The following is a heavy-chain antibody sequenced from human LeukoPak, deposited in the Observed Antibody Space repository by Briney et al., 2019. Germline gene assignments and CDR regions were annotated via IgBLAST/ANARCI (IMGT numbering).Heavy chain of an antibody. CDR2: IYYSGST. CDR3: ARAAHCTNGVCSNWFDP. CDR1: GGSISSRSYY. V-gene: IGHV4-39*01. D-gene: IGHD2-8*01. J-gene: IGHJ5*02. Sequence: PSETLSLTCTVSGGSISSRSYYWGWIPQPPGKGLEWIGSIYYSGSTYYNPSLKSRVTISVDTSQNQFSLKLSSVTAADTAVYYCARAAHCTNGVCSNWFDPWGQGTLVTVPS.